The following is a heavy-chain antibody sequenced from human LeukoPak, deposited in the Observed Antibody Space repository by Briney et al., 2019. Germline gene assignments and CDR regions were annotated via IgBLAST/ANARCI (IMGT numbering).Heavy chain of an antibody. J-gene: IGHJ4*02. CDR2: INPNSGGT. V-gene: IGHV1-2*02. Sequence: ASVKVSCKASGYTFTGYYMHWVRQAPGQGLEWMGWINPNSGGTNYAQKFQGRVTMTRDTSISTAYMELSRLRSDDTAVYYCAREGTYYDFWSGYYYYFDYWGQGTLVTVSS. D-gene: IGHD3-3*01. CDR1: GYTFTGYY. CDR3: AREGTYYDFWSGYYYYFDY.